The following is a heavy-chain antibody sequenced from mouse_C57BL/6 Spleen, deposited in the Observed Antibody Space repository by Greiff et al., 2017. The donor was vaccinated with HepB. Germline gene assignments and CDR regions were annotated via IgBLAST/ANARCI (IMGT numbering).Heavy chain of an antibody. CDR1: GFTFSDYY. J-gene: IGHJ4*01. D-gene: IGHD2-1*01. V-gene: IGHV5-12*01. Sequence: EVKLMESGGGLVQPGGSLKLSCAASGFTFSDYYMYWVRQTPEKRLEWVAYISNGGGSTYYPDTVKGRFTISRDNAKNTLYLQMSRLKSEDTAMYYCARHHYRSYYYAMDYWGQGTSVTVSS. CDR3: ARHHYRSYYYAMDY. CDR2: ISNGGGST.